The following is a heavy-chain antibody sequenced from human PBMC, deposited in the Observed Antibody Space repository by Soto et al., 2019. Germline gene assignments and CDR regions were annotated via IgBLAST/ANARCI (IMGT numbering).Heavy chain of an antibody. Sequence: SVKISCKASVCTFSSYAISWMRQAPGQGLEWMGGIIPIFGTANYAQKFQGRVTITADKSTSTAYMELSSLRSEETAVYYCATSARDGLNPGYWGQGTLFTVSS. CDR2: IIPIFGTA. J-gene: IGHJ4*02. CDR3: ATSARDGLNPGY. CDR1: VCTFSSYA. V-gene: IGHV1-69*06.